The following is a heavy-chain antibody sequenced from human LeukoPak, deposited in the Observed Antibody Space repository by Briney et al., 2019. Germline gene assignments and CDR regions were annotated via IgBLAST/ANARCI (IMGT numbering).Heavy chain of an antibody. CDR1: GYTFTGYY. D-gene: IGHD2-2*01. Sequence: ASVKVSCKASGYTFTGYYMHWVRQAPGQGLEWMGWINPNSGGTNYAQKFQGRVTMIRDTSISTAYMELSRLRSDDTAVYYCARDGGPPAARTYNWFDPWGQGTLVTVSS. J-gene: IGHJ5*02. CDR3: ARDGGPPAARTYNWFDP. CDR2: INPNSGGT. V-gene: IGHV1-2*02.